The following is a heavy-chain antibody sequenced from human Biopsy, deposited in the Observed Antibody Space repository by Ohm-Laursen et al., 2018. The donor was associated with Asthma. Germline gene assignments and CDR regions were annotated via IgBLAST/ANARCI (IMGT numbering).Heavy chain of an antibody. V-gene: IGHV1-2*06. CDR2: INPNSGAT. D-gene: IGHD6-13*01. Sequence: ASVKVSCKASGYPFIGYHIHWMRQAPGQGLEWMGRINPNSGATNYAQKFQGRVTITRDTSASTAYMELSRLRSDDTAVYYCARGQKSAGDRWFDPWGQGTLVTVSS. J-gene: IGHJ5*02. CDR3: ARGQKSAGDRWFDP. CDR1: GYPFIGYH.